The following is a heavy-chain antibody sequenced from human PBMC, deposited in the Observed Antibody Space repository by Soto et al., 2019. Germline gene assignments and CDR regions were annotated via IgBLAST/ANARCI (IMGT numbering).Heavy chain of an antibody. CDR2: IWYDGSNK. J-gene: IGHJ4*02. CDR3: ARGGLGYDSSGYSHRDFDY. D-gene: IGHD3-22*01. V-gene: IGHV3-33*01. CDR1: GFTFSSYG. Sequence: GGSLRLSCAASGFTFSSYGMHWVRQAPGKGLEWVAVIWYDGSNKYYADSVKGRFTISRDNSKNTLYLQMNSLRAEDTAVYYCARGGLGYDSSGYSHRDFDYWGQGTLVTVSS.